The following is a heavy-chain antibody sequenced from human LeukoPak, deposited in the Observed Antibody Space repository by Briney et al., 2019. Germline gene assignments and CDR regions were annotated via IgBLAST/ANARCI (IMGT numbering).Heavy chain of an antibody. CDR1: GLSFGDYA. J-gene: IGHJ3*02. Sequence: PGGSLRLSCTASGLSFGDYAMTWFRQAPGKGLEWVGFIRAKAYGGTTEYAASVKGRFTISRDDSKSIAYLQMNSLQTEDTAVYFCTRVPIRTVTMIIVIRGHDAFDIWGQGTMVTVSS. CDR2: IRAKAYGGTT. CDR3: TRVPIRTVTMIIVIRGHDAFDI. D-gene: IGHD3-22*01. V-gene: IGHV3-49*03.